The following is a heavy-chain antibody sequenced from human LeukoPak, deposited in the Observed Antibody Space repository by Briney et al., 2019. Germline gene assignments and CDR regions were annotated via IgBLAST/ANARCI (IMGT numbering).Heavy chain of an antibody. Sequence: SGGSLRLSCAASGFTFDDYGMSWVRQAPGKGLEWVSGINWNGGSIGYADSVKGRFTISRDNAKNSLYLQMNSLRAEDTALYYCAKDIDSDSSPSLFRHWGQGTLVTVSS. CDR1: GFTFDDYG. V-gene: IGHV3-20*04. CDR2: INWNGGSI. CDR3: AKDIDSDSSPSLFRH. D-gene: IGHD3-22*01. J-gene: IGHJ1*01.